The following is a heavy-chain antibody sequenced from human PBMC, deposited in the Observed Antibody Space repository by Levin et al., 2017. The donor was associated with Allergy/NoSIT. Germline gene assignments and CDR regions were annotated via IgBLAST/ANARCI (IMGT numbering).Heavy chain of an antibody. J-gene: IGHJ4*02. V-gene: IGHV3-30*18. Sequence: LSLTCAASGFTFRSSGMHWVRQAPGKGLEWVAVISYDGSNKYYADSVKGRFTISRDNSKNTLYLQMNSLRAEDTAVYYCAKSYGGPKLSYYFDYWGQGTLVTVSS. CDR1: GFTFRSSG. CDR2: ISYDGSNK. CDR3: AKSYGGPKLSYYFDY. D-gene: IGHD2-15*01.